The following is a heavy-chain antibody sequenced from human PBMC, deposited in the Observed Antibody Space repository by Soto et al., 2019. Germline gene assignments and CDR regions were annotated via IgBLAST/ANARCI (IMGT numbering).Heavy chain of an antibody. CDR1: GGSISSYY. CDR2: IYYSGST. CDR3: ARRPRSGYPYYFDY. J-gene: IGHJ4*02. D-gene: IGHD3-22*01. Sequence: SETLSLTCTVSGGSISSYYWSWIRQPPGKGLEWIGYIYYSGSTNYNPSLKSRVTISVDTPKNQFSLKLSSVTAADTAVYYCARRPRSGYPYYFDYWGQGTLVTVSS. V-gene: IGHV4-59*12.